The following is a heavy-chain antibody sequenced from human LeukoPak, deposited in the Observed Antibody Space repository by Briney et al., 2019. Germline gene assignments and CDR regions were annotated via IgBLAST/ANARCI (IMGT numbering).Heavy chain of an antibody. J-gene: IGHJ4*02. CDR3: AKVAGGSYYFDH. CDR2: ISGTDGTT. V-gene: IGHV3-23*01. CDR1: GFTFSNYP. Sequence: GSLRLSCAAAGFTFSNYPMSWVRQAPGKGLEWVSVISGTDGTTFYADSVKGRFTISRDNSKNTLYLQMNSLRAEDTAIYYCAKVAGGSYYFDHWGQGTLVSVSS. D-gene: IGHD3-16*01.